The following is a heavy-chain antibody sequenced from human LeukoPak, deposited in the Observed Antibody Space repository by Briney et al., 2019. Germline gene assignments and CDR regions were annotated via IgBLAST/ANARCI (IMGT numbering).Heavy chain of an antibody. CDR1: GFTFSIYA. V-gene: IGHV3-23*01. D-gene: IGHD3-10*02. J-gene: IGHJ6*04. Sequence: GGSLRLSCSASGFTFSIYAMTWVRQAPGKGLEWVSGISNSGDITYYTDSVKGRFTISRDTSKNTLYLQMNSLRAEDTAVYYCAELGITMIGGVWGKGTTVTISS. CDR3: AELGITMIGGV. CDR2: ISNSGDIT.